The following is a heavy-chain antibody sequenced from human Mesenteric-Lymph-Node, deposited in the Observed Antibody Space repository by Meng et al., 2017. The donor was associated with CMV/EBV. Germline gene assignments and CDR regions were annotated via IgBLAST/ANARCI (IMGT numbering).Heavy chain of an antibody. CDR1: GYSFTGYY. CDR2: INPNSGGT. J-gene: IGHJ5*02. D-gene: IGHD2-2*02. Sequence: ASVKVSCKASGYSFTGYYMHWVRQAPGQGLEWMGWINPNSGGTNYAQKFQGRVTMTRDTSISTAYMELSRLRSDDTAVYYCARVPGYCNSTSCYSDDWFDPWGQGTLVTVSS. V-gene: IGHV1-2*02. CDR3: ARVPGYCNSTSCYSDDWFDP.